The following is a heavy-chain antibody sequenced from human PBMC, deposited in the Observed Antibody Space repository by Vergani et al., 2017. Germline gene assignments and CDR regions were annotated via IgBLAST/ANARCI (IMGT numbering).Heavy chain of an antibody. D-gene: IGHD5-18*01. CDR3: ARVGYSYGDSDGMDV. CDR1: GGSISSYY. J-gene: IGHJ6*02. Sequence: QVQLQESGPGLVKPSETLSLTCTVSGGSISSYYWSWIRQPPGKGLEWIGYIYYSGSTNYNPSLKSRVTISVDTSKNQFSLKLSSVTAADTAVYYCARVGYSYGDSDGMDVWGRGTTVTVSS. V-gene: IGHV4-59*01. CDR2: IYYSGST.